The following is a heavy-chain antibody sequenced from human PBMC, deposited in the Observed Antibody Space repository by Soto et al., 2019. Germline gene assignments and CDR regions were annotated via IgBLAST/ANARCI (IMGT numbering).Heavy chain of an antibody. CDR2: INHSGST. CDR3: ARQGRIPAARP. CDR1: GGSFSGYY. V-gene: IGHV4-34*01. D-gene: IGHD2-2*01. J-gene: IGHJ5*02. Sequence: SETLSLTCAVYGGSFSGYYWSWIRQPPGKGLEWIGEINHSGSTNYNPSLKGRVTISVDTSKNQFSLKLSSVTAADTAVYYCARQGRIPAARPWGQGTLVTVSS.